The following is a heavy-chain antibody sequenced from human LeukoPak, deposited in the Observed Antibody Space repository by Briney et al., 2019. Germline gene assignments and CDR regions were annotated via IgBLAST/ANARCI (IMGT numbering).Heavy chain of an antibody. CDR1: GYTFTSCG. CDR2: ISAYNGNT. J-gene: IGHJ6*02. CDR3: AKDYGDYIRYYYYGMDV. D-gene: IGHD4-17*01. V-gene: IGHV1-18*01. Sequence: ASVKVSCKASGYTFTSCGISWVRQAPGQGLEWMGWISAYNGNTNYAQKLQGRVTMTTDTSTSTAYMELRSLRSDDTAVYYCAKDYGDYIRYYYYGMDVWGQGTTVTVSS.